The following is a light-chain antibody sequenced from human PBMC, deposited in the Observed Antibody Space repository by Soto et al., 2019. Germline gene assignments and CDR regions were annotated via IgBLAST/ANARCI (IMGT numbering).Light chain of an antibody. CDR1: QSVSSSS. V-gene: IGKV3-20*01. Sequence: EIVLTQSPGTQSLSPGERVTLSCRASQSVSSSSLAWYQQKPGQAPRLLIYGASSRATGIPDRFSGSGSGTDFTLTISRLEPEDFAVYYCQQYGSSPFTFGHGTKVDIK. CDR3: QQYGSSPFT. J-gene: IGKJ3*01. CDR2: GAS.